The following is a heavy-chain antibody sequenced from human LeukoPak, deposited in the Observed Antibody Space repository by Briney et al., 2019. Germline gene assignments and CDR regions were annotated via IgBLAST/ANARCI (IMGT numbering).Heavy chain of an antibody. CDR3: ASARAYSSSWYGKYYFDY. J-gene: IGHJ4*02. Sequence: SETLSLTCTVSGGSISTSSYYWSWIRQPPGKGLEWIGYIYYSGSTNYNPSLKSRVTISVDTSKNQFSLKLSSVTAADTAVYYCASARAYSSSWYGKYYFDYWGQGTLVTVSS. CDR2: IYYSGST. CDR1: GGSISTSSYY. D-gene: IGHD6-13*01. V-gene: IGHV4-61*01.